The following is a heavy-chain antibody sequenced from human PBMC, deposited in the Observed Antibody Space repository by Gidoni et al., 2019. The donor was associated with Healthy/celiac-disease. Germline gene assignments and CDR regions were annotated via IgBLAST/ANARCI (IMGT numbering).Heavy chain of an antibody. CDR1: GGTFSSYA. CDR3: AIKGQLPGRYYFDY. Sequence: QVQLVQSGAEVKKPGSSVKVSCKASGGTFSSYAISWVRQAPGQGLEWMGRIIPILGIANYAQKFQGRVTIIADKSTSTAYMELSSLRSEDTAVYYCAIKGQLPGRYYFDYWGQGTLVTVSS. J-gene: IGHJ4*02. V-gene: IGHV1-69*04. CDR2: IIPILGIA. D-gene: IGHD2-2*01.